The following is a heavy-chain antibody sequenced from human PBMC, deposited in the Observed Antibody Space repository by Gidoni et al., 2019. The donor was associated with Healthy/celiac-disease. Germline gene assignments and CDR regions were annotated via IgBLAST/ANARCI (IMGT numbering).Heavy chain of an antibody. D-gene: IGHD6-13*01. Sequence: VQLFESGGGMVQPGGSLILSCAASGFTFSRYAMSWVSQAPGKGLEGVSAISGSGGRTYYADAGKGRFTISRDNAKNTLDLKMNSRRAEDTAVYYCAKEGPYSSSWYSDYGGQGTRVTVSS. J-gene: IGHJ4*02. V-gene: IGHV3-23*01. CDR1: GFTFSRYA. CDR2: ISGSGGRT. CDR3: AKEGPYSSSWYSDY.